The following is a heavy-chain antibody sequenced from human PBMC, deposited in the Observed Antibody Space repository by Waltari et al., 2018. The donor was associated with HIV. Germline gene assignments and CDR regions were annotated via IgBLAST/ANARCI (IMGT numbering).Heavy chain of an antibody. CDR2: SNSDGSST. D-gene: IGHD3-10*01. V-gene: IGHV3-74*01. Sequence: EVQLVESGGGLVQPGGSLSLSCAASGFTFSSYWMHWVRQAPGKGLVWVSSSNSDGSSTNDAYSGKGRFTIARDNAKNTLYLQMNSLRVEDTAVYYCAPGRGWFDPWGQGTLVTVSS. CDR1: GFTFSSYW. CDR3: APGRGWFDP. J-gene: IGHJ5*02.